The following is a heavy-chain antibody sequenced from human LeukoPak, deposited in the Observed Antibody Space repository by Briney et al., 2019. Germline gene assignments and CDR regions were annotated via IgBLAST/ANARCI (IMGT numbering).Heavy chain of an antibody. CDR2: ISASGGST. D-gene: IGHD2-21*01. Sequence: GGSLRLSCAASGFTFNTYAMTWVRQAPGKGLEWVSSISASGGSTYYADSVKGRFTISRDNSKNTLYLQMNSLRAEDTAVYYCARSQSDPLDYYYYMDVWGKGTTVTISS. CDR3: ARSQSDPLDYYYYMDV. V-gene: IGHV3-23*01. J-gene: IGHJ6*03. CDR1: GFTFNTYA.